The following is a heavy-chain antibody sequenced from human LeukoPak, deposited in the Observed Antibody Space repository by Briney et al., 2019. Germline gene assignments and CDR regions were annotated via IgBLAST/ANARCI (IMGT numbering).Heavy chain of an antibody. V-gene: IGHV3-23*01. CDR3: AKDPNGDYIGTFDI. D-gene: IGHD4-17*01. Sequence: GGSLRLSCATSQFKFNNYGMTWVRQAPGKGLEWVSSITGSGGRTQYADSVQGRFTISRDNSKNTLYLQMNSLRAEDTAVYYCAKDPNGDYIGTFDIWGQGTMVTVSS. CDR1: QFKFNNYG. J-gene: IGHJ3*02. CDR2: ITGSGGRT.